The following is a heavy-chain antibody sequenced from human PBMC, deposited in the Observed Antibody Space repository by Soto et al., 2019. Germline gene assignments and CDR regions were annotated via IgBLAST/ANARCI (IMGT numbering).Heavy chain of an antibody. CDR2: VSYEGSNK. CDR1: GFTFSDYG. D-gene: IGHD6-13*01. Sequence: PGGSLRLSCAASGFTFSDYGMHWVRQAPGKGLEWVAVVSYEGSNKCYADPVKGRFTISRDKSKNTVYLHMNSRRDEDTAVYYCAKGWPGYSISWFAFDIWGQGTMVTVSS. V-gene: IGHV3-30*18. CDR3: AKGWPGYSISWFAFDI. J-gene: IGHJ3*02.